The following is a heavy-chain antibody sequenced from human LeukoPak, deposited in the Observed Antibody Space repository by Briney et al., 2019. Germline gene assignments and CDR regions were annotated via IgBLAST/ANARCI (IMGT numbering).Heavy chain of an antibody. Sequence: SETLSLTCAVYGGSFSGYYWSWIRQPPGKGLEWIGEINHSGSTNYNPSLKSRVTISVDTSKNQFPLKLSSVTAADTAVYYCARGYSSGPFYYWGQGTLVTVSS. CDR1: GGSFSGYY. J-gene: IGHJ4*02. D-gene: IGHD3-22*01. V-gene: IGHV4-34*01. CDR2: INHSGST. CDR3: ARGYSSGPFYY.